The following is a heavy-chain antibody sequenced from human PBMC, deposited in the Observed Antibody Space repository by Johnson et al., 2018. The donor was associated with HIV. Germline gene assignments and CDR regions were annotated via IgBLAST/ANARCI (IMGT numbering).Heavy chain of an antibody. CDR2: ISNSASAI. J-gene: IGHJ3*02. CDR1: GFIFSDYY. V-gene: IGHV3-11*04. D-gene: IGHD6-19*01. CDR3: ARDRPSPGWYSINDAFDI. Sequence: QVQLVESGGGLVKPGGSLRLSCAASGFIFSDYYLTWIRQAPGKGLEWISYISNSASAIYYADSVKGRFTISRDNAKTSLYLQMNSLRVEDTAVYYCARDRPSPGWYSINDAFDIWGQGTMVTVSS.